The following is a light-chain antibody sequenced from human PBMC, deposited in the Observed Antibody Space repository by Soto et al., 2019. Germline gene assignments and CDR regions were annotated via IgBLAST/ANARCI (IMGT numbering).Light chain of an antibody. CDR1: QNIYSN. CDR2: RAS. V-gene: IGKV3-15*01. Sequence: IVMTQSPATLSVSPGERATRSCRASQNIYSNVAWYQQRPGQAPRLLIYRASTRATGIPARFSGSGSGTEFTLTTSSLQSEDFTFYSCLQYHNLCAFGQGTKVEIK. CDR3: LQYHNLCA. J-gene: IGKJ1*01.